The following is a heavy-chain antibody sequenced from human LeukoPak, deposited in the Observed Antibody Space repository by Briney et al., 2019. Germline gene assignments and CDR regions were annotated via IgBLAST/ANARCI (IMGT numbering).Heavy chain of an antibody. CDR3: TRGAFYSGGYWSDY. D-gene: IGHD1-26*01. CDR2: MTSNGGTT. Sequence: GGSLRLSCAASGFRFHEYAMHWVRQAPDKGLEWVSLMTSNGGTTYYADSVKGRFTISRDNSRGSLYLQMNSLRPEDSALYYCTRGAFYSGGYWSDYWGQGTLVTVSS. V-gene: IGHV3-43D*03. J-gene: IGHJ4*02. CDR1: GFRFHEYA.